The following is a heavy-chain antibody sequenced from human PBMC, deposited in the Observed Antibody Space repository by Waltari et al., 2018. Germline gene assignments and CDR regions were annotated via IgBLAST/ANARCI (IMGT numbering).Heavy chain of an antibody. D-gene: IGHD4-17*01. CDR3: APRLYGDYLTTFDY. CDR2: ISGGGGGT. V-gene: IGHV3-23*04. J-gene: IGHJ4*02. CDR1: GFTFSSYA. Sequence: VQLVESGGGLVQPGGSLRLSCAASGFTFSSYAMSWVRQAPGKGLEWLSGISGGGGGTYYADSVKGRFTISRDNSKNTLCLQMNSLRAEDTAVYYCAPRLYGDYLTTFDYWGQGTLVTVSS.